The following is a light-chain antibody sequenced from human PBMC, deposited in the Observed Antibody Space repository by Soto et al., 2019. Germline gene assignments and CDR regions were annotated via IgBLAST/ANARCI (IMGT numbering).Light chain of an antibody. V-gene: IGLV1-40*01. J-gene: IGLJ3*02. Sequence: QTVVTQPPSVSGAPGQRVTISCSGSSSNIGAGHDVHWYQQLPGTAPKLLIYGNINRPSGVPDRFSGSKSGTSASLAITGLQAEDEADYYCQSYDSSLGGRVFGGGTKVTVL. CDR2: GNI. CDR3: QSYDSSLGGRV. CDR1: SSNIGAGHD.